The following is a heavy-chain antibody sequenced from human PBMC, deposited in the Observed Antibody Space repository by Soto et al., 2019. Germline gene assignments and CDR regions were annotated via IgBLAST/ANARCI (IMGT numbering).Heavy chain of an antibody. CDR2: IIPIFGTA. Sequence: QVQLVQSGAEVKKPGSSVKVSCKASGGTFSSYAISWVRQAPGQGLEWMGGIIPIFGTANYAQKFQGRVTITADESTSTADRERGSVRAEDTGVYYWAGEMGRGAMAPRGGDYWGQGTLVTVSS. CDR3: AGEMGRGAMAPRGGDY. J-gene: IGHJ4*02. D-gene: IGHD5-18*01. V-gene: IGHV1-69*01. CDR1: GGTFSSYA.